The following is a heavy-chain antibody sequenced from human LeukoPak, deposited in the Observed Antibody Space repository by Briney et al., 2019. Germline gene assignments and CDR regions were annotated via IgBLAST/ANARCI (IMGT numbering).Heavy chain of an antibody. CDR3: ARVHKYCSSISCYRFDP. CDR1: GGSISSTNW. V-gene: IGHV4-4*02. Sequence: SGPGLVKPSETLSLTCAVSGGSISSTNWWSWVRQPPGKGLEWIGEVDHSGSTKYNPALKSRVTISVDKSKNQFSLRLSSVTAADTAVYYCARVHKYCSSISCYRFDPWGQGTLVTVSS. J-gene: IGHJ5*02. D-gene: IGHD2-2*01. CDR2: VDHSGST.